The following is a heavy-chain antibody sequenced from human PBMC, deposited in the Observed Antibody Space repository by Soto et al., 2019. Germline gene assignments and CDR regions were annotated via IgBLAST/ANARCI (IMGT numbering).Heavy chain of an antibody. CDR2: IWSDGSEE. Sequence: QVKLEESGGGVVQPGRSRRLSCIVSGFNFRSYGMHWVRQSPGKGPEWVASIWSDGSEEFYSDAVKGRLFISRDNSKNTVYLYMTTPKAEDTPVFFWARGRIVAPPFHSWGRGTLVTVSS. V-gene: IGHV3-33*01. CDR3: ARGRIVAPPFHS. J-gene: IGHJ5*01. D-gene: IGHD3-16*02. CDR1: GFNFRSYG.